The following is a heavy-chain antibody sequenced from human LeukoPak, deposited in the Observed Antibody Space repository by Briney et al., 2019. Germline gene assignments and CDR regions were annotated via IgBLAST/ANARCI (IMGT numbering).Heavy chain of an antibody. CDR3: AKGGADDWGET. CDR2: ISGDGVYI. CDR1: GFTFSSYA. D-gene: IGHD7-27*01. V-gene: IGHV3-23*01. J-gene: IGHJ5*02. Sequence: GGSLRLSCAASGFTFSSYAMSWVRQAPGKGLEWVSAISGDGVYIYYIDSVKGRFTTSRDNSRDTLFLQMNSLRAEDTALYYCAKGGADDWGETWGQGTLVTVSS.